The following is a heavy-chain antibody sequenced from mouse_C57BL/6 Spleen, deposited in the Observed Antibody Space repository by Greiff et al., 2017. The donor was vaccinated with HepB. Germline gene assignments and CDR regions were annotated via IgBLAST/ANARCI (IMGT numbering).Heavy chain of an antibody. CDR2: IYPGDGDT. J-gene: IGHJ3*01. Sequence: VQLQQSGAELVKPGASVKISCKASGYAFSSYWMNWVKQRPGKGLEWIGQIYPGDGDTNYNGKFKGKATLTADKSSSTAYMQISSLTSEDSAVYFGARSSTGTRFAYWGQGTLVTVSA. V-gene: IGHV1-80*01. CDR3: ARSSTGTRFAY. CDR1: GYAFSSYW. D-gene: IGHD4-1*02.